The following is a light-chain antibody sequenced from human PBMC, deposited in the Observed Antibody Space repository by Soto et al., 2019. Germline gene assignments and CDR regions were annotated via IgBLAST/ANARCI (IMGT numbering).Light chain of an antibody. CDR3: QKRSNWTPWT. J-gene: IGKJ1*01. CDR2: GAT. Sequence: EIVLTQFPDTLSLSPGERATLYCRASQSVSSTLAWYQQIPGQAPRLLIYGATNRAAGVPARFSGSGSGTDFTLTIISLATEDFAVYYCQKRSNWTPWTFGQGTKVEV. V-gene: IGKV3-11*01. CDR1: QSVSST.